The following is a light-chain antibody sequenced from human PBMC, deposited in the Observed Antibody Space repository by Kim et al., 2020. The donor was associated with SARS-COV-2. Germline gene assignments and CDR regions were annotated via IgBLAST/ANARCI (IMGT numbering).Light chain of an antibody. CDR1: QGIITS. CDR2: AAA. Sequence: ASAGDRVTIPCRASQGIITSLASDQHKPGKGPTLLIYAAATLQSGVPSRFSGSGYGTEFTLTISDLQTEDVATYYCQNCYSAPLTFGGGTKVDIK. CDR3: QNCYSAPLT. V-gene: IGKV1-27*01. J-gene: IGKJ4*01.